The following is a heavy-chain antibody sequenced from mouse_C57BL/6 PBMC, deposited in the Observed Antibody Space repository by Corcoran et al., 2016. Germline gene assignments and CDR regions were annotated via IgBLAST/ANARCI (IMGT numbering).Heavy chain of an antibody. V-gene: IGHV1-55*01. CDR1: GYTFTSYW. D-gene: IGHD4-1*01. CDR3: AREGGNWDLFAY. CDR2: IYPGSGST. Sequence: QVQLQQPGAELVKPGASVKMSCKASGYTFTSYWITWVKQRPGQGLEWIGDIYPGSGSTNYNEKFKSKATLTVDTSSSTAYMQLSSLTSEDSAVYYCAREGGNWDLFAYWGQGTLVTVSA. J-gene: IGHJ3*01.